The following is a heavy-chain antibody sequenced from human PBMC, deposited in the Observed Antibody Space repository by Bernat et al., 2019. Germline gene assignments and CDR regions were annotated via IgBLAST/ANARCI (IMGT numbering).Heavy chain of an antibody. CDR2: ISYDGSNK. CDR1: GFTFSSYG. V-gene: IGHV3-30*18. D-gene: IGHD2-2*01. CDR3: AKDGPYCSSTSCSPDY. Sequence: VQLVESGGGSVQPGGSLRLSCAASGFTFSSYGMHWVRQAPGKGLEWVAVISYDGSNKYYAESVKGRFTISRDKSKNTLYLQMNSLRAEDTAVYYCAKDGPYCSSTSCSPDYWGQGTLVTVSS. J-gene: IGHJ4*02.